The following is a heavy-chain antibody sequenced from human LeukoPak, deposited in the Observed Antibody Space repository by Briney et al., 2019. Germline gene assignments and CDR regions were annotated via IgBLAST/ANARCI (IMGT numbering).Heavy chain of an antibody. V-gene: IGHV3-66*01. CDR1: GFTVGSNY. CDR2: IYSGGNT. J-gene: IGHJ4*02. Sequence: GGSLRLSCAASGFTVGSNYLTWVRQAPGKGLEWVSVIYSGGNTYYTDSVKGRFTISRDNSKNTLYLQMNSLRAEDTAVYYCSIIAAAGDYWGQGTLVTVSS. D-gene: IGHD6-13*01. CDR3: SIIAAAGDY.